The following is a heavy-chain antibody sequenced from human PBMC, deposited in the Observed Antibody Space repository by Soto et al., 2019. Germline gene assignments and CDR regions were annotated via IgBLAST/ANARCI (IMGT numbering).Heavy chain of an antibody. CDR1: GGSVSNKTYY. CDR2: VYYSGTT. CDR3: ARTTAVPNTLRSRYFFDY. J-gene: IGHJ4*02. Sequence: QVQLQESGPGLLKPSETLSLTCSVSGGSVSNKTYYWSWIRQPPGKRLEWIGYVYYSGTTNHNPSLKSRVPISQDRSNNHCSPRLSSGTTADTALYYCARTTAVPNTLRSRYFFDYWGQGTLVTVSS. V-gene: IGHV4-61*03. D-gene: IGHD4-17*01.